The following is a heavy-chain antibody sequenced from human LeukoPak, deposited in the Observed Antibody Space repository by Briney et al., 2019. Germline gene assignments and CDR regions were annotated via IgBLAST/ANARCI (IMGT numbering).Heavy chain of an antibody. CDR3: ARDLGYSRTFGY. D-gene: IGHD6-13*01. CDR1: GFTVSSNH. V-gene: IGHV3-53*01. J-gene: IGHJ4*02. CDR2: IYSGGST. Sequence: GGSLRLSCAASGFTVSSNHMSWVRQAPGKGLEWVSVIYSGGSTYYADSVKGRFTISRDNSKNTLYLQMNSLRAEDTAVYYCARDLGYSRTFGYWGQGTLVTVSS.